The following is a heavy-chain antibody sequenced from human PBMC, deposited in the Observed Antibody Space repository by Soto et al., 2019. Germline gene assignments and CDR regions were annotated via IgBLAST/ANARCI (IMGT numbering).Heavy chain of an antibody. CDR1: GYSFTIYC. CDR2: IYPGDSDT. D-gene: IGHD3-22*01. J-gene: IGHJ4*02. Sequence: GASLKSAGKGSGYSFTIYCIGLVVQMHGKGLEWMGIIYPGDSDTRYSPSFQGQVTISADKSISTAYLQWSSLKASDTAMYYCARSPYYYDSSGYYYNYCGQGTLVTFSS. V-gene: IGHV5-51*01. CDR3: ARSPYYYDSSGYYYNY.